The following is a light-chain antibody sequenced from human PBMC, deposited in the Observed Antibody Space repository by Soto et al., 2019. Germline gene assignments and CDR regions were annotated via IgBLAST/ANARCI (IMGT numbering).Light chain of an antibody. CDR3: QQRSNWPT. Sequence: EIVLTQSPGTLSLSPGERATLSCRASQSVSSNYLAWYQQKPGQAPRLLMYDASNRATGIPARFSGSGSGTDFTLTISSLETEDFAVYYCQQRSNWPTFGGGTKVEIK. V-gene: IGKV3-11*01. J-gene: IGKJ4*01. CDR1: QSVSSNY. CDR2: DAS.